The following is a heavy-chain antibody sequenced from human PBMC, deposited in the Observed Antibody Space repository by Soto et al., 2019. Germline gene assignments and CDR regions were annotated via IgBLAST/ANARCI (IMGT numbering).Heavy chain of an antibody. J-gene: IGHJ6*02. V-gene: IGHV1-69*06. D-gene: IGHD2-2*02. CDR2: IIPIFGTA. CDR3: ASVVRDDIRTATAQNGYYGRDV. Sequence: SVKVSCKASGGTFSSYAISWVRQAPGQGLEWMGGIIPIFGTANYAQKFQGRVTITADKSTSTAYMELSSLRSEDTAVYYCASVVRDDIRTATAQNGYYGRDVWGQGTTVTV. CDR1: GGTFSSYA.